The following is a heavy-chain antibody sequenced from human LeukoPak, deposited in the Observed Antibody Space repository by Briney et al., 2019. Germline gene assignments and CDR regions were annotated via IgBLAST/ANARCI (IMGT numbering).Heavy chain of an antibody. CDR1: GGSISSGDYF. CDR3: ARLRVDIVATIFDY. CDR2: IYYSGST. Sequence: PSETLSLTCTVSGGSISSGDYFWSWIRQPPGKGLEWIGYIYYSGSTNYNPSLKSRVTISVDTSKNQFSLKLSSVTAADTAVYYCARLRVDIVATIFDYWGQGTLVTVSS. J-gene: IGHJ4*02. V-gene: IGHV4-61*08. D-gene: IGHD5-12*01.